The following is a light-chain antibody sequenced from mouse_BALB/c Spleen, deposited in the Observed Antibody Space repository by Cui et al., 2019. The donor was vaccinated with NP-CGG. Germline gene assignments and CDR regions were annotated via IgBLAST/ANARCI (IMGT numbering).Light chain of an antibody. Sequence: QAVVTQESVLTTSPGETVTLTCRSSTGAVTSSNYANWVQEKPGHLFTGLIGGTNNRAPGVPARLSGSLIGDKAALTITGTQTEDEAIYFCALWYSNHWVFGGGTKLTVL. CDR3: ALWYSNHWV. J-gene: IGLJ1*01. V-gene: IGLV1*01. CDR2: GTN. CDR1: TGAVTSSNY.